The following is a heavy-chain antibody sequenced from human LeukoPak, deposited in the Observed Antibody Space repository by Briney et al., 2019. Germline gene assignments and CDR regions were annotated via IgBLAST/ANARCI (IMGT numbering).Heavy chain of an antibody. CDR3: ARGFTMVRGVIISRYYYYYMDV. CDR1: GFTVSSDS. D-gene: IGHD3-10*01. CDR2: ISGSGGST. V-gene: IGHV3-23*01. Sequence: GGSLRLSCTVSGFTVSSDSMSWVRQAPGKGLEWVSAISGSGGSTYYADSVKGRFTISRDNSKNTLYLQMNSLRAEDTAVYYCARGFTMVRGVIISRYYYYYMDVWGKGTTVTVSS. J-gene: IGHJ6*03.